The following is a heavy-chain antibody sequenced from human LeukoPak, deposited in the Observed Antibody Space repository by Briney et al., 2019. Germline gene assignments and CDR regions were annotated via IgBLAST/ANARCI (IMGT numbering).Heavy chain of an antibody. CDR2: IYSGGST. D-gene: IGHD3-10*01. CDR3: ARGTVTMVDY. J-gene: IGHJ4*02. Sequence: GGSLRLSCAASGFTVSSNYMRWVRQAPGRGLEWVSVIYSGGSTYYADSVKGRFTISRDNSKNTLFLQMNSLRAGDTAVYYCARGTVTMVDYWGQGTLVTVSS. CDR1: GFTVSSNY. V-gene: IGHV3-66*01.